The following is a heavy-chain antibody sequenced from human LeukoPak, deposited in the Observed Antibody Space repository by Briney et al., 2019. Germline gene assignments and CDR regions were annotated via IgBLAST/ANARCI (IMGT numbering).Heavy chain of an antibody. CDR1: GFTFSSYW. J-gene: IGHJ4*02. CDR3: AKGETTTTVVTPFDY. CDR2: INSDGSST. Sequence: GGSLRLSCAASGFTFSSYWMHWVRQAPGKGLVWVSRINSDGSSTSYADSVKGRFTISRDNAKNTLYLQMNSLRAEDTAVYYCAKGETTTTVVTPFDYWGQGTLVTVSS. D-gene: IGHD4-23*01. V-gene: IGHV3-74*01.